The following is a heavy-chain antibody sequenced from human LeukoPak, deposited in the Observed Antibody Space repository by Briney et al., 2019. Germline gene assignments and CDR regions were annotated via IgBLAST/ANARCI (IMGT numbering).Heavy chain of an antibody. Sequence: GGSLRLSCSASGFPFSSYAMHWVRQAPGKGLEYVSAISDSGGSTYYADSVKGRFTISRDNSKNTLYLQMSSLRSEDTAVYYCARRTVRGVITLHFDYWGQGTLVTVSS. J-gene: IGHJ4*02. CDR1: GFPFSSYA. V-gene: IGHV3-64D*09. D-gene: IGHD3-10*01. CDR2: ISDSGGST. CDR3: ARRTVRGVITLHFDY.